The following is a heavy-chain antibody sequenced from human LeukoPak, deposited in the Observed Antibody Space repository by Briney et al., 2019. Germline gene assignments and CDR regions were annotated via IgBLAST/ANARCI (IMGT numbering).Heavy chain of an antibody. CDR3: ARELYDSSGYQFYYYYGMDV. J-gene: IGHJ6*02. CDR2: ISGSGGNT. V-gene: IGHV3-23*01. D-gene: IGHD3-22*01. CDR1: GFTFSSYA. Sequence: GGSLRLSCAASGFTFSSYAMSWVRQAPGKGLEWVSVISGSGGNTYYADSVKGRFTISRDNSKNTLYLQMNSLRAEDTAVYYCARELYDSSGYQFYYYYGMDVWGQGTTVTVSS.